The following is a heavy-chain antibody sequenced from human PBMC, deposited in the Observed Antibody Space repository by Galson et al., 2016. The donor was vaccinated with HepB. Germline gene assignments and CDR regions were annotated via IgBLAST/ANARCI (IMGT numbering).Heavy chain of an antibody. CDR3: AKRHEFCPPVGCSVDY. CDR2: SSYSGNT. J-gene: IGHJ4*02. CDR1: GFTFSTYA. D-gene: IGHD3-10*02. Sequence: SLRLSCAASGFTFSTYALSWVRQAPGKGLEWVSTSSYSGNTYYADSVKGRFTISRDNSNDMLFLQMDSLRPDDTAVYYCAKRHEFCPPVGCSVDYWGQGTLVSVSS. V-gene: IGHV3-23*01.